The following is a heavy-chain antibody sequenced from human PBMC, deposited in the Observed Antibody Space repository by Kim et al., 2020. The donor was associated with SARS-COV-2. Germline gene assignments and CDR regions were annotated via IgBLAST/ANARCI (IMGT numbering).Heavy chain of an antibody. CDR3: ARGVVVVPAAIGYWFDP. J-gene: IGHJ5*02. CDR2: MNPNSGNT. D-gene: IGHD2-2*01. Sequence: ASVKVSCKASGYTFTSYDINWVRQATGQGLEWMGWMNPNSGNTGYAQKFQGRVTMTRNTSISTAYMELSSLRSEDTAVYYCARGVVVVPAAIGYWFDPWGQGTLVTVSS. CDR1: GYTFTSYD. V-gene: IGHV1-8*01.